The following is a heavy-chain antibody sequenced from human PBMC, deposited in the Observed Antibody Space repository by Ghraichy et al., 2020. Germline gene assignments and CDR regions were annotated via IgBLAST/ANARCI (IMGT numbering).Heavy chain of an antibody. CDR2: ISSSGSTI. V-gene: IGHV3-11*01. CDR3: ARKQLHYYYYGMDV. D-gene: IGHD6-13*01. Sequence: GGSLRLSCAASGFTFSDYYMSWIRQAPGKGLEWVSYISSSGSTIYYADSVKGRFTISRDNAKNSLYLQMNSLRAEDTAVYYCARKQLHYYYYGMDVWGQGTTVTVSS. J-gene: IGHJ6*02. CDR1: GFTFSDYY.